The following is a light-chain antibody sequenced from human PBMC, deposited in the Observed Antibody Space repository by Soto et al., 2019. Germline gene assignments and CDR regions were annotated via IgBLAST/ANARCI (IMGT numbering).Light chain of an antibody. V-gene: IGLV1-40*01. J-gene: IGLJ1*01. CDR3: GSWDSSLSAYV. CDR1: SSNLGAGYD. Sequence: QSVLTQPPSMSGAPGQRVTMSCTGSSSNLGAGYDVHWYQRLPGAAPKLLIYDNTHRPSGVPNRFSGSKSGTSASLAITGLQAEDEADYYCGSWDSSLSAYVFGTGTKLTVL. CDR2: DNT.